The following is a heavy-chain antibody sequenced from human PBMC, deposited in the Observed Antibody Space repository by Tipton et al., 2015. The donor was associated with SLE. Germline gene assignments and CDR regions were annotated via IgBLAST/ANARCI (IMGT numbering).Heavy chain of an antibody. CDR1: GGSFSGYY. J-gene: IGHJ3*02. Sequence: TLSLTCAVYGGSFSGYYWSWIRQPPGKGLEWIGEINHSGSTNYNPSLKSRVTISVDTSKNQFSLKLSSVTAADTAVYHCARLSGVRYAFDIWGQGTMVTVSS. D-gene: IGHD1-26*01. CDR2: INHSGST. CDR3: ARLSGVRYAFDI. V-gene: IGHV4-34*01.